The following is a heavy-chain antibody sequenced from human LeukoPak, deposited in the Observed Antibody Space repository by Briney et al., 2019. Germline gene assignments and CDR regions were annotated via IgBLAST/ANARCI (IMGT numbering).Heavy chain of an antibody. J-gene: IGHJ3*02. D-gene: IGHD3-10*01. V-gene: IGHV1-58*02. CDR2: IVVGSGNT. Sequence: GTSVKVSCKASGFTFTSSAMQWVRQARGQRLEWIGWIVVGSGNTNYAQKFQERVTITRDMSTSTAHMELSSLRSEDTAVYYCAADGRGRASGSYYINDAFDIWGQGTMVTVSS. CDR3: AADGRGRASGSYYINDAFDI. CDR1: GFTFTSSA.